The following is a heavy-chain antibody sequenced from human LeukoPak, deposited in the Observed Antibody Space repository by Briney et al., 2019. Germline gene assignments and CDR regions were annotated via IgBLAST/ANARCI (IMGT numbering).Heavy chain of an antibody. Sequence: GGSLRLSCAASGFTVSSNYMSWVRQAPGKGLEWVAVIWYDGSNKYYADSVKGRFTISRDNSKNTLYLQMNSLRAEDTAVYYCARDVHSSGWEFDYWGQGTLVTVSS. CDR2: IWYDGSNK. CDR3: ARDVHSSGWEFDY. V-gene: IGHV3-33*08. CDR1: GFTVSSNY. D-gene: IGHD6-19*01. J-gene: IGHJ4*02.